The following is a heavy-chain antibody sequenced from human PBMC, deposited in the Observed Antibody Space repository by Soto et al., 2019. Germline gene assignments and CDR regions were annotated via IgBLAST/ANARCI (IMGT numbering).Heavy chain of an antibody. CDR3: AKEQVIAAAGPSGYYYYGMDV. CDR2: IKQDGSEK. Sequence: LSCAASEFTFSSYWMSWVRQARWKGLCLVANIKQDGSEKYYVDSVKGRFTISRDNAKNSLYLQMNSLRAEDTAVYYCAKEQVIAAAGPSGYYYYGMDVWGQGTTVTVSS. V-gene: IGHV3-7*01. D-gene: IGHD6-13*01. CDR1: EFTFSSYW. J-gene: IGHJ6*02.